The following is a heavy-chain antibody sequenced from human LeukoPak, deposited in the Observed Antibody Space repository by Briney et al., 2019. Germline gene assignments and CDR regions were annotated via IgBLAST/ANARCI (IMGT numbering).Heavy chain of an antibody. CDR3: ARDRPDTAMATFDY. CDR1: GGSISSYY. J-gene: IGHJ4*02. D-gene: IGHD5-18*01. V-gene: IGHV4-4*07. Sequence: SETLSLTCAVSGGSISSYYWSWIRQPAGKGLEWIGRIYTSGSTNYNPSLKSGVTMSVDTSKNQFSLKLSSVTAADTAVYYCARDRPDTAMATFDYWGQGTLVTVSS. CDR2: IYTSGST.